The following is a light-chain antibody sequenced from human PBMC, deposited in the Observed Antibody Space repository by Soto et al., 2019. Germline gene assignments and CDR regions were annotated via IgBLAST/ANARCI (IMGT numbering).Light chain of an antibody. Sequence: SSELTQPPSVSVAPGQTAKVTCGGNNLGNKGVHWYQQKPGQAPVLVVSDDSDRPSGIPERYSGSNSGNTATLTISRVEAGDEADYYCQVWDSSSDHVVFGGGTKLTVL. CDR3: QVWDSSSDHVV. V-gene: IGLV3-21*02. J-gene: IGLJ2*01. CDR2: DDS. CDR1: NLGNKG.